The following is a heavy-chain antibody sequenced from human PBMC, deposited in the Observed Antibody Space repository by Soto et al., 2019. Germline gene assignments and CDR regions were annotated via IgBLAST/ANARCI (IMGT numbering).Heavy chain of an antibody. CDR3: TKYSGTSSAPSA. J-gene: IGHJ5*02. D-gene: IGHD1-26*01. Sequence: EVQLVESGGGLVQPGGSLKLSCAASGFSFSDSAMHWVRQASGKGLEWVGRIGSKGQNYATTYAASVKGRFIISTDESKNTAHLQMNSLKTEDTAVYYCTKYSGTSSAPSALGQRTLVTVSS. CDR1: GFSFSDSA. V-gene: IGHV3-73*02. CDR2: IGSKGQNYAT.